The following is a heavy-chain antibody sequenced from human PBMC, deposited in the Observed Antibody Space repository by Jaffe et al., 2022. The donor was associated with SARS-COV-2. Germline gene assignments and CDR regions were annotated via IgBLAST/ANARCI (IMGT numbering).Heavy chain of an antibody. CDR3: AKVSDTSGYYSPLDP. J-gene: IGHJ5*02. D-gene: IGHD3-22*01. CDR2: MKGNGNSS. Sequence: EVQLLESGGALVQPGGSLRLSCAASGFTFENYAMSWVRQAPGKGLEWVSSMKGNGNSSYYGASVKGRFTISRDNSKNTLYLQMNSLRAEDTAVYYCAKVSDTSGYYSPLDPWGQGTLVTVSS. V-gene: IGHV3-23*01. CDR1: GFTFENYA.